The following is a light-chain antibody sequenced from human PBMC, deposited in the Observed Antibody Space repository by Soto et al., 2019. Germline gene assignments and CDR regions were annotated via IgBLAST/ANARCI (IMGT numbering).Light chain of an antibody. CDR2: GNS. Sequence: QSVLTQPPSVCGAPGQRVTISCTGSSSNIGAGYDVHWYQQLPRTAPKLLIYGNSNRPSGVPDRFSGSKSGTSASLAITGLQAEDEADYYCQSYYSSLSGWVFGGGTKLTVL. J-gene: IGLJ3*02. V-gene: IGLV1-40*01. CDR3: QSYYSSLSGWV. CDR1: SSNIGAGYD.